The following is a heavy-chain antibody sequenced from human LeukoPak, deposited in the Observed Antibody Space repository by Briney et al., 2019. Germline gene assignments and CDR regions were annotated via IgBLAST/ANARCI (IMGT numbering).Heavy chain of an antibody. V-gene: IGHV4-59*12. CDR1: GGSISSYY. CDR2: IYYSGST. Sequence: SETLSLTCTVSGGSISSYYWSWIRQPPGKGLEWIGYIYYSGSTNYNPSLKSRVTISVETSKNQFSLKLSSVTAADTAVYYCASARAGVFDYWGQGTLVTVSS. CDR3: ASARAGVFDY. J-gene: IGHJ4*02. D-gene: IGHD3-10*01.